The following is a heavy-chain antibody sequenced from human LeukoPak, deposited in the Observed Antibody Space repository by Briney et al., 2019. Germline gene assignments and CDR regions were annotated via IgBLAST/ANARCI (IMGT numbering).Heavy chain of an antibody. CDR3: AKDGYNWNYNYYYYYMDV. J-gene: IGHJ6*03. Sequence: GGSLRLTCAASGFTFDDYAMHWVRQAPGKGLEWVSLISWDGGSTYYADSVKGRFTISRDNSKNSLYLQMNSLRAEDTALYYCAKDGYNWNYNYYYYYMDVWGKGTTVTVSS. D-gene: IGHD1-7*01. V-gene: IGHV3-43D*03. CDR2: ISWDGGST. CDR1: GFTFDDYA.